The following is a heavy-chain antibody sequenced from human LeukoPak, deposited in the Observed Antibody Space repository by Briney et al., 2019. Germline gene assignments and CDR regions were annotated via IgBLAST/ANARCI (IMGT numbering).Heavy chain of an antibody. D-gene: IGHD6-19*01. CDR1: GGSFSGYY. Sequence: SETLSLTCAVYGGSFSGYYWSWIRQPPGKGLEWIGEINHSGSTNYNPPLKSRVTISVDTSKNQFSLKLSSVTAADTAVYYCARGTGWYLHNWFDPWGQGTLVTVSS. CDR2: INHSGST. V-gene: IGHV4-34*01. J-gene: IGHJ5*02. CDR3: ARGTGWYLHNWFDP.